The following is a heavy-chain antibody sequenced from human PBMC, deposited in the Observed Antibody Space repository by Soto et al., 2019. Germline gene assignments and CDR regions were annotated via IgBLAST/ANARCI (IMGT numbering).Heavy chain of an antibody. J-gene: IGHJ6*02. V-gene: IGHV4-39*01. D-gene: IGHD2-2*01. CDR2: ILHSGST. Sequence: SVLLSLLCTVFGGTRTITIYCWAWVRQTPGKGLEWLGSILHSGSTYYNPSLKSRLTMSVDTSRDQFSLNLSSVTAADTGVYYCATLPAPMYFYGSDVWGQGTKVTVSS. CDR1: GGTRTITIYC. CDR3: ATLPAPMYFYGSDV.